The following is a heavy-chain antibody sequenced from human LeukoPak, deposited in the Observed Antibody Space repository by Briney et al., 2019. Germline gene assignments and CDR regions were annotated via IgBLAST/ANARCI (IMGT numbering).Heavy chain of an antibody. CDR3: ARPRSTVGVTGLDC. Sequence: GGSLRLSCAASGFTVSSYCMSWVRQAQGKGLEWVSIIYSSGGTYYADSARGRLTISRDSFKNTLYLQMNSLRAEDTAVYYCARPRSTVGVTGLDCGGQGTLVTVSA. CDR1: GFTVSSYC. CDR2: IYSSGGT. D-gene: IGHD1-26*01. V-gene: IGHV3-66*04. J-gene: IGHJ4*02.